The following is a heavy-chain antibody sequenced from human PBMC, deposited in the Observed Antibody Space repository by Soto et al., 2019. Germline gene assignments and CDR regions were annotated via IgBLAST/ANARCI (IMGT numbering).Heavy chain of an antibody. Sequence: QVQLVQSGAEVKKPGASVKVSCKASGYTFTSYGISWVRQAPGQGLEWMGWISAYNGNTNYAQKLQGRVTMTTDTSTSTAYMELRSLRSDDTAVYYCARGGRDIVATSPHPIAVAGSSMLDYWGQGTLVTVSS. CDR2: ISAYNGNT. CDR3: ARGGRDIVATSPHPIAVAGSSMLDY. CDR1: GYTFTSYG. J-gene: IGHJ4*02. D-gene: IGHD5-12*01. V-gene: IGHV1-18*01.